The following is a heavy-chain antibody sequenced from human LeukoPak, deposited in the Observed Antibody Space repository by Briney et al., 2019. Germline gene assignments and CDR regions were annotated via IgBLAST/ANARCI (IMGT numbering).Heavy chain of an antibody. CDR3: APLLQLTETGVSN. J-gene: IGHJ3*01. D-gene: IGHD7-27*01. V-gene: IGHV1-2*02. CDR1: GYTFTGYY. Sequence: ASVKVSCKASGYTFTGYYMHWVRQAAEQRHELMVWINPNSGGTNYAQKFQGRVTMTRDTSISTAYMELSRPRSDDTAVYYCAPLLQLTETGVSNWGQGTMVTVSS. CDR2: INPNSGGT.